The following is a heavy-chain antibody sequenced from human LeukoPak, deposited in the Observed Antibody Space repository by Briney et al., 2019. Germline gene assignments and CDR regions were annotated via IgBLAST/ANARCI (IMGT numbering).Heavy chain of an antibody. D-gene: IGHD2-8*01. CDR3: AKLKACTNGVCYTGWFDP. CDR1: GFTFSSYA. J-gene: IGHJ5*02. V-gene: IGHV3-23*01. CDR2: ISGSGGST. Sequence: GGSLRLSCAASGFTFSSYAMSWVRQAPGKGLEWVSAISGSGGSTYYADSVKGRFTISRDNSKNTLYLQMNSLRAEDTAVYYCAKLKACTNGVCYTGWFDPWGQGTLVTVSS.